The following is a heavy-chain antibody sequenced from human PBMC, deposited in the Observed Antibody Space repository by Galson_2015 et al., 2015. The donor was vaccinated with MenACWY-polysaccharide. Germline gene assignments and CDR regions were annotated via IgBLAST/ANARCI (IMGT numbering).Heavy chain of an antibody. CDR2: IHYSGGT. V-gene: IGHV4-59*01. CDR3: ARSGGMNKGNYYNYGWFDP. D-gene: IGHD3-22*01. J-gene: IGHJ5*02. CDR1: GGSMSPYH. Sequence: TLSLTCTVSGGSMSPYHWTWIRQSPGKGLEWLGWIHYSGGTKYSPSLKSRVTISVDTSENQFSLKLSSVTTADTAVYYCARSGGMNKGNYYNYGWFDPRGQGTLVTVSS.